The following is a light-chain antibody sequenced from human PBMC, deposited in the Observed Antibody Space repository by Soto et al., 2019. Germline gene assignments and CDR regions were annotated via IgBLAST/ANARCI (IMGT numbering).Light chain of an antibody. CDR1: QSVSSY. V-gene: IGKV3-11*01. CDR2: DAS. Sequence: EIVLTQSPATLSLSPGERATLSCRASQSVSSYLAWYQQKPGQAPRLLIYDASNRATGIPARFSGSGSGTDFTLTISSLELEDFEVYYCQQRSNWPFTLGPGTKGDIK. J-gene: IGKJ3*01. CDR3: QQRSNWPFT.